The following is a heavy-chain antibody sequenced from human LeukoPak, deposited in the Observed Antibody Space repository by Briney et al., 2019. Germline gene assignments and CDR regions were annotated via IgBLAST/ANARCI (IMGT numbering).Heavy chain of an antibody. CDR2: MDASSTYI. V-gene: IGHV3-21*01. Sequence: PGGSLRLSCAASGYFFGGYSMEWVRQAPGKGLEWVSSMDASSTYIYYADSVRGRFTISRDNTRNSLYLQMDSLRAEDTAVYYCARDEGYCDNFNCHAYISIWGKGTTVTVSS. CDR3: ARDEGYCDNFNCHAYISI. D-gene: IGHD2-15*01. J-gene: IGHJ6*04. CDR1: GYFFGGYS.